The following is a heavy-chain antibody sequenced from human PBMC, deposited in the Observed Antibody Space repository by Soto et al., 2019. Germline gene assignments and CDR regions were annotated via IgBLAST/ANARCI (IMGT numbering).Heavy chain of an antibody. J-gene: IGHJ5*02. D-gene: IGHD3-10*01. V-gene: IGHV1-46*01. CDR1: GYTLIMYY. CDR2: INPSGGST. Sequence: GASVKVSCKASGYTLIMYYIHWMRQAPGQGLEWMGLINPSGGSTTYAQKFQGRVTISVDTSKNQFSLKLSSVTAADTAVYYCARSPITMVRGVIIARTGPVDPWGQGTLVTVSS. CDR3: ARSPITMVRGVIIARTGPVDP.